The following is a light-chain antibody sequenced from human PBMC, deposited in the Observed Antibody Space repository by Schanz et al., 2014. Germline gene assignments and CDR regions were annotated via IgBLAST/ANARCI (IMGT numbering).Light chain of an antibody. CDR3: QQSFNTPKT. Sequence: EIVLTQSPGTLSLSPGERATLSCRASHSVSSHLAWYQQKSGQAPRLLIHGTSRRAAGIPERFSGSGSGTDFTLTISRLEPEDFATYYCQQSFNTPKTFGQGTTVDLK. CDR1: HSVSSH. J-gene: IGKJ1*01. V-gene: IGKV3-20*01. CDR2: GTS.